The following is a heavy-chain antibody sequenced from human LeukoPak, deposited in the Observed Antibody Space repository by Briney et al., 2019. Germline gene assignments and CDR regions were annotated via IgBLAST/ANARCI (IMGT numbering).Heavy chain of an antibody. D-gene: IGHD2-15*01. CDR1: GGSFSGYY. J-gene: IGHJ4*02. Sequence: SETLSLTCAVYGGSFSGYYWSWIRQPPGKGLEWIGEINHSGSTNYNPSLKSRVTISVDTSKNQFSLKLSSVTAADTAVYYCARGRAGHCSGGSCPLPLLDYWGQGTLVTVSS. CDR3: ARGRAGHCSGGSCPLPLLDY. V-gene: IGHV4-34*01. CDR2: INHSGST.